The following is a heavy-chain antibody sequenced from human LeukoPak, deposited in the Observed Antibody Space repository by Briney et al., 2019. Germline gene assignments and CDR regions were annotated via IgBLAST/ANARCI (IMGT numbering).Heavy chain of an antibody. CDR3: ARALGYCSGGSCHADY. Sequence: LPGGSLRLSCAASGFTFSSYAMHWVRQAPGKGLEWVAVISYDGSNKYYADSVKGRFTISRDNSENTLYLQMNSLRAEDTAVYYCARALGYCSGGSCHADYWGQGTLVTVSS. CDR1: GFTFSSYA. CDR2: ISYDGSNK. V-gene: IGHV3-30*01. J-gene: IGHJ4*02. D-gene: IGHD2-15*01.